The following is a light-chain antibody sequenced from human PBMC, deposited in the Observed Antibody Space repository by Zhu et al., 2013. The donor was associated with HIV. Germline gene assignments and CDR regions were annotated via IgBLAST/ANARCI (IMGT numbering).Light chain of an antibody. J-gene: IGLJ3*02. Sequence: QSVLTQPPSASGTPGQRVTISCSGSSSNIGSNTVNWYQQFPGTAPKVLIYGNNQRPSGVPDRFSGSTSGTSASLAISGLQSEDEADYYCGTWDSSLSGGVFGGGTKLTVL. V-gene: IGLV1-44*01. CDR2: GNN. CDR1: SSNIGSNT. CDR3: GTWDSSLSGGV.